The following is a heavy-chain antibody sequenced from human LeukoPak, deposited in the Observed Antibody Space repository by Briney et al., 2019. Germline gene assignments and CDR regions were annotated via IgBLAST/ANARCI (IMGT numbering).Heavy chain of an antibody. Sequence: GGSLRLSCAASGFTFSSYSMNWVRQAPGKGLEWVSYISSSSSTIYYADSVKGRFTISRDNAKNSLYLEMNSLRAEDTAVYYCARDHESSLYAFDIWGQGTMVTVSS. CDR2: ISSSSSTI. CDR1: GFTFSSYS. CDR3: ARDHESSLYAFDI. V-gene: IGHV3-48*04. J-gene: IGHJ3*02.